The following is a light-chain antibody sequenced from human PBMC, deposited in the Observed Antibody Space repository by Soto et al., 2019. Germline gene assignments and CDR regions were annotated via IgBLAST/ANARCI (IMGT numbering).Light chain of an antibody. J-gene: IGKJ1*01. V-gene: IGKV3-20*01. CDR3: QPYGSSPPWT. CDR2: GAS. CDR1: QSFNSIY. Sequence: ESGWTQSQGTLSFSPGERATLSCRASQSFNSIYLAWYQQKPGQAPRLLIYGASSRATGIPDRFSGSGSGTDFTLTISRLEPEDFAVYYCQPYGSSPPWTFCQATKV.